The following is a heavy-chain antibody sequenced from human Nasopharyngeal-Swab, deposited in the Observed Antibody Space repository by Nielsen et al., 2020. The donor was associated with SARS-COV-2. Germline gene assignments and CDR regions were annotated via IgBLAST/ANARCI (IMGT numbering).Heavy chain of an antibody. CDR3: ARFRAVAGLDY. CDR2: INPNTGNP. Sequence: ASVKVSCKASGYTFTSYAMNWVRQAPAQGLEWMGWINPNTGNPTYAQGFTGRFVFSLDTSVSTAYLQISSLKAEDTAVYYCARFRAVAGLDYWGQGTLVTVSS. CDR1: GYTFTSYA. J-gene: IGHJ4*02. D-gene: IGHD6-19*01. V-gene: IGHV7-4-1*02.